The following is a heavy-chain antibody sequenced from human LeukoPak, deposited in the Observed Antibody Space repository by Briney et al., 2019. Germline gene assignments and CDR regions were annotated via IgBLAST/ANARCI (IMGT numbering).Heavy chain of an antibody. J-gene: IGHJ4*02. CDR3: ARVSYGDNATPFDY. V-gene: IGHV1-2*02. Sequence: ASVKVSCKASGYTFTSYGISWVRQAPGQGLEWMGWINPNSGGTDYAQKFQGRVTMTRDTSISTAYMELSRLKSDDTAVYYCARVSYGDNATPFDYWGQGTLVTVSS. CDR1: GYTFTSYG. CDR2: INPNSGGT. D-gene: IGHD4/OR15-4a*01.